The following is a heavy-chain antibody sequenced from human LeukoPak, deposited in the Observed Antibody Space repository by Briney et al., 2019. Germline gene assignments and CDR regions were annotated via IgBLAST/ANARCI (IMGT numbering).Heavy chain of an antibody. D-gene: IGHD2/OR15-2a*01. CDR1: GFTFSSYG. Sequence: GGSLRLSCTASGFTFSSYGMHWVRQAPGQGLEEVAGIAYDGSNTYYIDSVKGRFIISRENSRNMLYLQMNSLRVEDTAVYYCAKDIGILTTSLYNWFDPWGQGTLVTVSS. V-gene: IGHV3-33*05. CDR3: AKDIGILTTSLYNWFDP. CDR2: IAYDGSNT. J-gene: IGHJ5*02.